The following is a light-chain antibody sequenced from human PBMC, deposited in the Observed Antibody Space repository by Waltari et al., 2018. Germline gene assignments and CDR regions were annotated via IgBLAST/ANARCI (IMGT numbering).Light chain of an antibody. Sequence: QSALTQPASVSGSPGQSITISCTGTSSDVGGYNYVSWYQQHPGKAPKLMIYDVSNRTSGVSNRFSGSKSGNTVSLTISGLQAEDEADYYCSSYTSSSTPYVFGTGTKVTVL. CDR3: SSYTSSSTPYV. CDR2: DVS. CDR1: SSDVGGYNY. J-gene: IGLJ1*01. V-gene: IGLV2-14*03.